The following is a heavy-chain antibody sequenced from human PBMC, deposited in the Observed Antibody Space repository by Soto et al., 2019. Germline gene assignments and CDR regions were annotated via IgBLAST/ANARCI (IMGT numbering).Heavy chain of an antibody. D-gene: IGHD6-19*01. Sequence: GGSLRLSCAASGFTFSSYAMSWVRQAPGKGLEWVSAISGSGGSTYYADSVKGRFTISRDNSKNTLYLQMNSLRAEDTAVYYCAKGAVAGTWSYYYYMDVWGKGTTVTVSS. V-gene: IGHV3-23*01. CDR1: GFTFSSYA. J-gene: IGHJ6*03. CDR2: ISGSGGST. CDR3: AKGAVAGTWSYYYYMDV.